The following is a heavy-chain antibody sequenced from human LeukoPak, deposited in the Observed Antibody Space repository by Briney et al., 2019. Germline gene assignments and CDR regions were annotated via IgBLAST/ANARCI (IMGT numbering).Heavy chain of an antibody. D-gene: IGHD3-22*01. V-gene: IGHV1-46*01. CDR2: INPSGGST. Sequence: ASVKVSCKASGYTFTSYYMHWVRQAPGQGLEWMGIINPSGGSTSYAQKFQGRVTMTRDTSTSTVYMELSSLRSEDTAVYYCARDTISHPYYDSSGYQIWGQGTLVTVSS. CDR1: GYTFTSYY. J-gene: IGHJ4*02. CDR3: ARDTISHPYYDSSGYQI.